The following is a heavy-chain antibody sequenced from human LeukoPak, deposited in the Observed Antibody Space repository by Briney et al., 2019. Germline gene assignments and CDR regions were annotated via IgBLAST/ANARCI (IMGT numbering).Heavy chain of an antibody. V-gene: IGHV3-15*01. CDR3: TTVIMGTPKDDY. Sequence: GGSLRLSCAASGFTFSNAWMSWVRQAPGKGLEWVGRFRSYTDGGTIDYAAPVKGRFTISRDDSKNTLYLQMSSLKTEDTAVYYCTTVIMGTPKDDYWGQGTLVTVSS. D-gene: IGHD2-8*01. CDR2: FRSYTDGGTI. CDR1: GFTFSNAW. J-gene: IGHJ4*02.